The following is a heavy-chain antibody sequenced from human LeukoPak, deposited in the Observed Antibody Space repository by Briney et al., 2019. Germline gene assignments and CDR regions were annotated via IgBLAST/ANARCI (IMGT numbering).Heavy chain of an antibody. Sequence: SETLSLTCTVSGGSISSYYWSWIRQPAGKGLEWIGRIYTSGSTNYNPSLKSRVTMSADTSKNQFSLKLSSVTAADTAVYYCARDRGNVAYYYDSSGFDYWGQGTLVTVSS. J-gene: IGHJ4*02. V-gene: IGHV4-4*07. D-gene: IGHD3-22*01. CDR2: IYTSGST. CDR1: GGSISSYY. CDR3: ARDRGNVAYYYDSSGFDY.